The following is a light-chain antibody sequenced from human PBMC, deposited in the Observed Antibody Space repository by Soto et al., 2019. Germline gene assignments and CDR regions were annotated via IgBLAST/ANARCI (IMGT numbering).Light chain of an antibody. Sequence: EIVMTQTPLSSPVTLGQAASISCRSSRSLVHKDRNTYLSWFHQRPGQPPRLLIYKVSDRFFGVADRFSGSGAGTDFTLTISRVEAEDVGLYYCMQATQSPWTFGQGTKVEIK. CDR1: RSLVHKDRNTY. CDR2: KVS. CDR3: MQATQSPWT. V-gene: IGKV2-24*01. J-gene: IGKJ1*01.